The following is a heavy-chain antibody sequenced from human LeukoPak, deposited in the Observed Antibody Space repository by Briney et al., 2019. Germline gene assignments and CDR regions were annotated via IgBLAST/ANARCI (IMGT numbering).Heavy chain of an antibody. CDR1: GYTFSGYY. J-gene: IGHJ2*01. D-gene: IGHD5-18*01. Sequence: GASVKVSCKASGYTFSGYYMYWVRQAPGQGLEWMGWINPNSGGTKYAQKFQGRVTMTRDTSISTVYMELRSLRSDDTAVYYCARDGTPMVPPDWHFDLWGRGTQVTVSS. CDR2: INPNSGGT. V-gene: IGHV1-2*02. CDR3: ARDGTPMVPPDWHFDL.